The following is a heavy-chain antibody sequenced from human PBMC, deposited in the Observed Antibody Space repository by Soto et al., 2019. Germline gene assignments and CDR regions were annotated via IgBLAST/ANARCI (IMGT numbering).Heavy chain of an antibody. D-gene: IGHD2-2*02. CDR2: ISYDGSNK. CDR1: GFTFSSYA. J-gene: IGHJ6*04. V-gene: IGHV3-30-3*01. CDR3: ARGDGQYQPLYYHYYYYGMDV. Sequence: SLRLSCAASGFTFSSYAMHWVRQAPGKGLEWVAVISYDGSNKYYADSVKGRFTISRDNSKNTLYLQMNSLRAEDTAVYYCARGDGQYQPLYYHYYYYGMDVRGKGTTVTVSS.